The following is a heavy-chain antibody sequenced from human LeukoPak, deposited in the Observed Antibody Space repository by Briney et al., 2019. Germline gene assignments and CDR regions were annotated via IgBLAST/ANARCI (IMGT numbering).Heavy chain of an antibody. J-gene: IGHJ4*02. Sequence: PWGSLRLSCAASGFTFSDYDMNWVRQAPGKGLEWVSSISSSSINVSYADSVKGRYTISRDNAKNSLYLQMNSLRAEDTAVYYCAKSEEYYDILTGYYLDFWGQGTLVPVSS. CDR1: GFTFSDYD. V-gene: IGHV3-21*04. CDR2: ISSSSINV. D-gene: IGHD3-9*01. CDR3: AKSEEYYDILTGYYLDF.